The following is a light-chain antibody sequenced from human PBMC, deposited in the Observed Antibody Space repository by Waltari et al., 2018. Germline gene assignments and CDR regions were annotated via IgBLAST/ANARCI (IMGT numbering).Light chain of an antibody. J-gene: IGKJ4*01. CDR3: QQLHSYPVT. V-gene: IGKV1-13*02. CDR2: DAS. CDR1: QAISSA. Sequence: AVQLTQSPSSLSASVGDRVTITCRASQAISSALAWYQQKPGKDPNLLIYDASNLESGVPSRFRGSGSGTHFTLTISSLQPADFATYYCQQLHSYPVTFGGGTKVEIK.